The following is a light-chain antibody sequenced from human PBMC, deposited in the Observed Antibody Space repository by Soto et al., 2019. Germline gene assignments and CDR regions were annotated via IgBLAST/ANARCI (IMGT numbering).Light chain of an antibody. CDR2: GAS. CDR1: QSVSNN. J-gene: IGKJ2*01. V-gene: IGKV3-15*01. CDR3: QHYNNWPLYT. Sequence: EIVMTQSPATLSVSPGERATLSCRASQSVSNNLAWYQQKRGQAPRLLIYGASTRATGVPARFSGSGSGTEFTLTISSLQSEDFAVYYCQHYNNWPLYTFGQGTKLEIK.